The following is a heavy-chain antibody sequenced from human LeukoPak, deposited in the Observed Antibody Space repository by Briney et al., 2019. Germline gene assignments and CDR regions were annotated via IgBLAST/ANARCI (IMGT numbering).Heavy chain of an antibody. CDR3: ARVSSSWYQDWYFDR. V-gene: IGHV4-4*07. Sequence: SETLSLTCTVSGGSISSHDWTWIRQPAGKGLEWIGRIYISGSPNYNPSLKSRFTMSVDTSKNQFSLKLSSVTAADTAVYYCARVSSSWYQDWYFDRWGRGTLVTVSS. CDR2: IYISGSP. D-gene: IGHD6-13*01. J-gene: IGHJ2*01. CDR1: GGSISSHD.